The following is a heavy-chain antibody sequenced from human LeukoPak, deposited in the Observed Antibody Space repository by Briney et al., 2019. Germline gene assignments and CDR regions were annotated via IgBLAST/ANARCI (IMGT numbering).Heavy chain of an antibody. CDR2: IIPILGVA. D-gene: IGHD5-18*01. CDR1: GFTFTGYY. V-gene: IGHV1-69*02. Sequence: SVTVSCKASGFTFTGYYIHWVRQAPGQGLEWMGRIIPILGVANYAQKFQGRVTITADKSTRTAYMELSSLRSEDTAVYYCASAVDTAMATGYWGQGTLVTVSS. CDR3: ASAVDTAMATGY. J-gene: IGHJ4*02.